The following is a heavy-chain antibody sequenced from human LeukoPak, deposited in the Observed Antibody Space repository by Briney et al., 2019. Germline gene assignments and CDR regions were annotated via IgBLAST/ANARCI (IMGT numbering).Heavy chain of an antibody. CDR2: ISGSGGST. CDR1: GFTFSNYG. Sequence: GGSLRLSCAASGFTFSNYGMSWVRQAPGKGLEWVSGISGSGGSTYYADSVKGRFTISRDNSKNTLYLQMNSLRAEDTAVYYCAKRGGMYPAHYFDYWGQGTLVTVSS. J-gene: IGHJ4*02. D-gene: IGHD6-13*01. CDR3: AKRGGMYPAHYFDY. V-gene: IGHV3-23*01.